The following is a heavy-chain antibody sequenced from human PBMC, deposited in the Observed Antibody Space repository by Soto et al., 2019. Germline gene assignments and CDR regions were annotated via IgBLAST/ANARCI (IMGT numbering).Heavy chain of an antibody. J-gene: IGHJ4*02. Sequence: SETLSLTCTVSGGSISSYYWSWIRQPPGKGLEWIGYIYYSGSTNYNPSLKSRVTISVDTSKNQFSLKLSSVTAADTAVYYCARGLSASYDYVWGSYRYKSYYFDYWGQGTLVTVS. CDR3: ARGLSASYDYVWGSYRYKSYYFDY. CDR2: IYYSGST. CDR1: GGSISSYY. D-gene: IGHD3-16*02. V-gene: IGHV4-59*01.